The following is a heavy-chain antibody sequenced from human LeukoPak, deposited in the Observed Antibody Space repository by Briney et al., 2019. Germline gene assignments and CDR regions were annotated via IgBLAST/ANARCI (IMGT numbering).Heavy chain of an antibody. CDR1: GFTLSNYW. CDR2: GEGDGSTS. CDR3: ARDPMVRGLTYDH. D-gene: IGHD3-10*01. V-gene: IGHV3-74*03. J-gene: IGHJ4*02. Sequence: GGSLRLSCAASGFTLSNYWMHWVRQAPGKGLVWVSRGEGDGSTSTYADSVKGRFTISRDNAKNTLYLQMNSLRAEDTAVYFCARDPMVRGLTYDHWGQGTLVTVSS.